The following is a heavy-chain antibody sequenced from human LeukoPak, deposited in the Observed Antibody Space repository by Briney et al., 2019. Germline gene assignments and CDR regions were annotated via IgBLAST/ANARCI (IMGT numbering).Heavy chain of an antibody. CDR3: ARYVSGLSAFDI. Sequence: GASVKVSCKASGYTFTGYYMHWVRQAPGQRLEWMGWINGGNGNTKYSQEFQGRVTITRDTSASTVYMELSSLRSEDMAVYYCARYVSGLSAFDIWGQGTMVTVSS. CDR2: INGGNGNT. D-gene: IGHD5-12*01. V-gene: IGHV1-3*03. J-gene: IGHJ3*02. CDR1: GYTFTGYY.